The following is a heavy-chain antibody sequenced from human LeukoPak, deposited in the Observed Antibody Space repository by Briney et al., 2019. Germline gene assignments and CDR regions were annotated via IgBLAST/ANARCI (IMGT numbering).Heavy chain of an antibody. CDR2: ISGSGGRT. Sequence: LPGGSLRLSCAASRLTSSSYAMSWVRKAPGKGLEWVSAISGSGGRTYYEDSVKGRFTSSRDNSKNTLYLQMNSLRAEDTAVYYCAKVKDIVVVVAAHANDYWGQGTLVTVSS. J-gene: IGHJ4*02. D-gene: IGHD2-15*01. CDR1: RLTSSSYA. CDR3: AKVKDIVVVVAAHANDY. V-gene: IGHV3-23*01.